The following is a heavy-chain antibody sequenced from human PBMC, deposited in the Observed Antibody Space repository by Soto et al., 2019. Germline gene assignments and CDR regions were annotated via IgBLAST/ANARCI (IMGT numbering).Heavy chain of an antibody. CDR3: AKDSGTYYDFWSGPKSPFDY. D-gene: IGHD3-3*01. Sequence: GGSLRLSCAASGFTFSSYAMSWVRQAPGKGLEWVSAISGSGGSTYYADSVKGRFTISRDNSKNTLYLQMNSLRAEDTAVYYCAKDSGTYYDFWSGPKSPFDYWGQGTLVTVSS. CDR1: GFTFSSYA. CDR2: ISGSGGST. V-gene: IGHV3-23*01. J-gene: IGHJ4*02.